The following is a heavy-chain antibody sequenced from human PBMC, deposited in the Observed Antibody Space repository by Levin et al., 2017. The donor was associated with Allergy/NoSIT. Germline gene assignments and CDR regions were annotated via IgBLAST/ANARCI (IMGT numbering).Heavy chain of an antibody. J-gene: IGHJ1*01. D-gene: IGHD6-19*01. CDR2: IYWDDDK. Sequence: SGPTLVKPTQTLTLTCTFSGFSLSTSGVGVGWIRQPPGKALEWLALIYWDDDKRYSPSLKSRLTITKDTAKNQVVLTMTNMDPVDTATYYCAHSRAIRQTVAGKPVQTEYFQHWGQGTLVTVSS. V-gene: IGHV2-5*02. CDR1: GFSLSTSGVG. CDR3: AHSRAIRQTVAGKPVQTEYFQH.